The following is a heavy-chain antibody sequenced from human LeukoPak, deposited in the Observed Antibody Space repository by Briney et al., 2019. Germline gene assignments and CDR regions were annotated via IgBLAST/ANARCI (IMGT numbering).Heavy chain of an antibody. CDR2: INSDGSST. V-gene: IGHV3-74*01. J-gene: IGHJ6*04. Sequence: GGSLRLSCAASGFTFSSSWMHWVRQAPGKGLVWVSHINSDGSSTTYADSVKGRFTISRDNAKNTLYLQMHSLRAEDTVVYFCARDYSYAMNVWGKGTTVTVSS. D-gene: IGHD2-21*01. CDR1: GFTFSSSW. CDR3: ARDYSYAMNV.